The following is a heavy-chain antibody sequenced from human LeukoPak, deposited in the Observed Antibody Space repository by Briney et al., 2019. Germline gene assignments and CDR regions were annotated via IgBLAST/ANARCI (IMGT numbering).Heavy chain of an antibody. CDR1: GFTFSTYA. V-gene: IGHV3-23*01. D-gene: IGHD2-15*01. CDR3: AKGSAIVFDAFDI. J-gene: IGHJ3*02. CDR2: ISGSGVTT. Sequence: GGSLGLSCAVSGFTFSTYALIWVRQAPGKGPEWVSGISGSGVTTYYADSVKGRFTISRDNSKSTLYLQMNSLRAEDTAVYYCAKGSAIVFDAFDIWGQGTMVTVSS.